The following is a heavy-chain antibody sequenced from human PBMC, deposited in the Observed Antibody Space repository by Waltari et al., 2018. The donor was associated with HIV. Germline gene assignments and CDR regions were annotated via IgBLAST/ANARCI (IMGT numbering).Heavy chain of an antibody. V-gene: IGHV4-39*01. J-gene: IGHJ2*01. D-gene: IGHD6-19*01. CDR1: GGSISSSSYY. CDR3: ARQSVDPQNKYSSGWYGWYFDL. Sequence: QLQLQESGPGLVKPSETLSLTCTVSGGSISSSSYYWGWIRQPPGKGLEWIGIIHYSGSSSHNPSRKSRVTITVDTSKDQFPRKLSHVTAADTALYYCARQSVDPQNKYSSGWYGWYFDLWGRGTLVTVSS. CDR2: IHYSGSS.